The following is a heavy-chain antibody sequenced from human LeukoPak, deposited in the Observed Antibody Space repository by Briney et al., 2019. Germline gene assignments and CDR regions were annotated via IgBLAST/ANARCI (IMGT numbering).Heavy chain of an antibody. CDR3: ARGGIVATIFDY. CDR2: IYHSGST. D-gene: IGHD5-12*01. Sequence: SETLSRSCTVSGGSISSGGYSWSWVRQPPGKGLEWIGYIYHSGSTYYNPSLKSRVTISVDRSKNQFSLKLSSVTAADTAVYYCARGGIVATIFDYWGQGTLVTVSS. J-gene: IGHJ4*02. V-gene: IGHV4-30-2*01. CDR1: GGSISSGGYS.